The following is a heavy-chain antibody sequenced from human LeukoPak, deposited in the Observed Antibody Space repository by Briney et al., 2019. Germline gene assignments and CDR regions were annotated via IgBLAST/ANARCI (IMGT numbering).Heavy chain of an antibody. V-gene: IGHV3-23*01. D-gene: IGHD5-18*01. CDR1: GFTFSSYA. CDR2: ISGTGGST. CDR3: AHGYSYAKYYFDY. J-gene: IGHJ4*02. Sequence: PGGSLRLSCAASGFTFSSYAMSWVRQAPGKGLEWVSTISGTGGSTYYADSVKGQFTISRDNSKNTLYLQMNSLRAEDTAVYYCAHGYSYAKYYFDYWGQGTLVTVSS.